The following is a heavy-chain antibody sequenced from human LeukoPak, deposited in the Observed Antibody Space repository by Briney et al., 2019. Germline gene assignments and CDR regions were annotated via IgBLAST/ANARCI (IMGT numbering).Heavy chain of an antibody. Sequence: GGSLRLSCAASGFTFSSYTMSWVRQAPGKGLEWVSTITTSDGNTYYADSVKGRLTVSRDNSKNTLFLQMNSLRAEDTAVYYCAKDGGLWVSAHWGDSWGRGTLVTVSS. V-gene: IGHV3-23*01. CDR3: AKDGGLWVSAHWGDS. CDR2: ITTSDGNT. D-gene: IGHD7-27*01. CDR1: GFTFSSYT. J-gene: IGHJ4*02.